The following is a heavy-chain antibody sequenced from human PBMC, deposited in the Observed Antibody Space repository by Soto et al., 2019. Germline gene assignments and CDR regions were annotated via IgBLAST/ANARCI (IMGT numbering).Heavy chain of an antibody. V-gene: IGHV3-23*01. J-gene: IGHJ4*02. CDR1: GFTFSSYA. CDR3: AKDDFWLAGPLYFDY. CDR2: ISGSGGST. Sequence: GSLRLSCAASGFTFSSYAMSWVRQAPGKGLEWVSAISGSGGSTYYVDSVKGRFTISRDNSKNTLYLQMNSLRAEDTAVYYCAKDDFWLAGPLYFDYWGQGTLVTVSS. D-gene: IGHD3-3*01.